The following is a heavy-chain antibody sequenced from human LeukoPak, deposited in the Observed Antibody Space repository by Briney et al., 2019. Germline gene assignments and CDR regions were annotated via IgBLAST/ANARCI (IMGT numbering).Heavy chain of an antibody. J-gene: IGHJ5*02. CDR2: LYNNGST. D-gene: IGHD6-13*01. Sequence: SETLSLTCTVSGGSLWSFYWSWVRQPAGKGLEWIGRLYNNGSTNYSPSLKSRVIISLDTSKNQFSLRLTSVTAADTAMYYCARGIAAAAPANWFDPWGQGTLVTVSS. CDR3: ARGIAAAAPANWFDP. CDR1: GGSLWSFY. V-gene: IGHV4-4*07.